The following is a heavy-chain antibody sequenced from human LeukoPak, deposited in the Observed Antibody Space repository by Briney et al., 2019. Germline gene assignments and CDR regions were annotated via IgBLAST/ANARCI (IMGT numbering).Heavy chain of an antibody. CDR3: ARHITSGYYGSGSYGPDY. CDR1: GFTFSSYS. D-gene: IGHD3-10*01. CDR2: ISSSSSTI. V-gene: IGHV3-48*01. Sequence: GGSLRLSCAASGFTFSSYSMSWVRQAPGKGLEWVSYISSSSSTIYYADSVKGRFTISRDNAKNSLYLQMNSLRAEDTAVYYCARHITSGYYGSGSYGPDYWGQGTLVTVSS. J-gene: IGHJ4*02.